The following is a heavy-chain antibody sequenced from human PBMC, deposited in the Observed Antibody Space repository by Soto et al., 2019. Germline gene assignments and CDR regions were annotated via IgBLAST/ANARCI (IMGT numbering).Heavy chain of an antibody. V-gene: IGHV4-59*01. J-gene: IGHJ4*02. CDR3: AGGVGSSPPRY. CDR2: IYDSGSP. Sequence: SETLSLTCTISGGSISVYYWSWIRQPPGQALEWIGYIYDSGSPYYNPSLRSRVIISADTSKNQISLKLTSATAADTAVYYCAGGVGSSPPRYWGRGTLVTVSS. D-gene: IGHD1-26*01. CDR1: GGSISVYY.